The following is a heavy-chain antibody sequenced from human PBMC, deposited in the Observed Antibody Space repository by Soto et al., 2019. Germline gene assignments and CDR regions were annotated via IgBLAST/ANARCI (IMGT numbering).Heavy chain of an antibody. D-gene: IGHD2-2*01. Sequence: PGWSLRLSCAAPGFTVSSNYMSWVRQAPGEGLEWVSFIYSGGSTYYADSVKGRFTISRDNSKNTLYLQMNSLRAEDTAVYYCARGGQLLARAIWFDPWGQGTLVTVSS. J-gene: IGHJ5*02. V-gene: IGHV3-66*01. CDR1: GFTVSSNY. CDR2: IYSGGST. CDR3: ARGGQLLARAIWFDP.